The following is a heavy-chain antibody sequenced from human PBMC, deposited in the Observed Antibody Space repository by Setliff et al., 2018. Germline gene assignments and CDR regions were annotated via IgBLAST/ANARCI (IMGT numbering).Heavy chain of an antibody. CDR2: IYTTGST. Sequence: SETLSLTCTVSGDSIRNYHWSWFRQPPGSRLEWIGYIYTTGSTSYNPSLKSRVTMSVDTSKNQFSLKMRSVTAADAALFYCARKDGDMWGQGTMVT. CDR3: ARKDGDM. CDR1: GDSIRNYH. D-gene: IGHD2-15*01. J-gene: IGHJ3*02. V-gene: IGHV4-4*08.